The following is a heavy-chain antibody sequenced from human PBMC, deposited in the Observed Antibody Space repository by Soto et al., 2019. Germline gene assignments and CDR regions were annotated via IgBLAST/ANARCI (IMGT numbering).Heavy chain of an antibody. J-gene: IGHJ4*02. CDR2: LNHSGST. Sequence: QVQLQQWGAGLLKPSETLSLTCAVYGGSFSGYYWSWIRQPQGKGLEWIGELNHSGSTNYNPSLKSRVTISVDTSKNQFSLKLSSVTAADTAVYYCARAGSSYYFDYWGQGTLVTVSS. CDR1: GGSFSGYY. D-gene: IGHD6-6*01. V-gene: IGHV4-34*01. CDR3: ARAGSSYYFDY.